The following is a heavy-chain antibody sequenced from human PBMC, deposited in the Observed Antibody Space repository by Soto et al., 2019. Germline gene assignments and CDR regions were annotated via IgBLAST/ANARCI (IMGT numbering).Heavy chain of an antibody. D-gene: IGHD2-15*01. CDR1: GYTFTSYG. CDR2: ISAYNGNT. Sequence: ASVKVSCKASGYTFTSYGISWVRQAPGQGLEWMGWISAYNGNTNYAQKLQGRVTMTTDTSTSTAYMELRSLRSDDTAVYYYARVGAGYCSGGSCYSAYYYYYMDVWGKETTVTVSS. CDR3: ARVGAGYCSGGSCYSAYYYYYMDV. J-gene: IGHJ6*03. V-gene: IGHV1-18*01.